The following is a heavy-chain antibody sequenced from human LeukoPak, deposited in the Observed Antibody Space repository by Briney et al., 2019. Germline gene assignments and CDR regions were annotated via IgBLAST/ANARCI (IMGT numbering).Heavy chain of an antibody. D-gene: IGHD6-19*01. Sequence: SETLSLTCTVSGGSISSSYWSWIRQPPGKGLEWIGYIYYSGSTNNNPSFKSRVAISVDTSKNRFSLKLSSVTAADTAVYYCATWGIAVAGTFDYWGQGTLVTVSS. V-gene: IGHV4-59*08. J-gene: IGHJ4*02. CDR2: IYYSGST. CDR3: ATWGIAVAGTFDY. CDR1: GGSISSSY.